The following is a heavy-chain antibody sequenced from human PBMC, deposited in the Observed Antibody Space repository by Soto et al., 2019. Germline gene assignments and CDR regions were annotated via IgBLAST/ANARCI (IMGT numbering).Heavy chain of an antibody. CDR2: ISAYNGNT. CDR3: ARDSPPVDY. Sequence: QVQLVQSGAEVKKPGASVKVSCKASGYTFTSYGISWVRQAPGQGLEWMGWISAYNGNTKYAQKPQGEVTRTTDTPTSTTYMELRSLRSDGMAVYYCARDSPPVDYWGQGTLVTVSS. V-gene: IGHV1-18*03. J-gene: IGHJ4*02. CDR1: GYTFTSYG.